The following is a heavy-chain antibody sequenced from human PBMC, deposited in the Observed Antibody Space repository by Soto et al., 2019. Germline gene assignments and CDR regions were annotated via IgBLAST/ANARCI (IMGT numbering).Heavy chain of an antibody. D-gene: IGHD2-15*01. CDR1: GGSFSNYY. Sequence: PSETLSLTCAVYGGSFSNYYWSWLRQPAGKGLEWIGRIYSNGNTNYNPSLKSRLTMSVDTSKNQFSLKLDSLTAADTALYFCARGGSSSGFDYWGHGALVTVSS. V-gene: IGHV4-59*10. J-gene: IGHJ4*01. CDR2: IYSNGNT. CDR3: ARGGSSSGFDY.